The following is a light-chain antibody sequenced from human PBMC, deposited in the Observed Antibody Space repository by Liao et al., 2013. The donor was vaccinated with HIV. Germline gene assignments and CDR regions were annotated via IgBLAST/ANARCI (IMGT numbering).Light chain of an antibody. Sequence: SYELTQPPSVSVAPGKTAKIPCGGNDIGSKAVHWYQQKPGQAPVVVIYYDSDRPSGIPERFSGSNSGNTATLTISRVEAGDEADYYCQVWDSSSDHPYVFGTGTKVTVL. CDR3: QVWDSSSDHPYV. J-gene: IGLJ1*01. V-gene: IGLV3-21*01. CDR2: YDS. CDR1: DIGSKA.